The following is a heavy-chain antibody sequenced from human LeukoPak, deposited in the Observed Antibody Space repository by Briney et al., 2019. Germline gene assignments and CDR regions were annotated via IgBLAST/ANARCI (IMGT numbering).Heavy chain of an antibody. CDR2: IYIGVAT. Sequence: GRSLRLSSAVSKFSVSSNYMNGGPHAPGKGLECVSDIYIGVATYYANSVSGRFTISRDNSKNMVSPPMTSLGAEDTAVSYCASGRFSGPDDYWGHGALVSVSS. J-gene: IGHJ4*01. CDR3: ASGRFSGPDDY. CDR1: KFSVSSNY. D-gene: IGHD6-19*01. V-gene: IGHV3-53*01.